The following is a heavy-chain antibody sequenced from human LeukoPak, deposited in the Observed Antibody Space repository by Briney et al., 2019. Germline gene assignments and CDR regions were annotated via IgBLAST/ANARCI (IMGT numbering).Heavy chain of an antibody. Sequence: SVKVSCKASGGTFSSYAISWVRQAPGQGLEWMGGIIPIFGTANYAQKFQGRVTITADESTSTAYIELSSLRSEDTAVYYCAKDGGSYSTDYWGQGTLVTVSS. J-gene: IGHJ4*02. D-gene: IGHD3-10*01. CDR2: IIPIFGTA. CDR1: GGTFSSYA. CDR3: AKDGGSYSTDY. V-gene: IGHV1-69*13.